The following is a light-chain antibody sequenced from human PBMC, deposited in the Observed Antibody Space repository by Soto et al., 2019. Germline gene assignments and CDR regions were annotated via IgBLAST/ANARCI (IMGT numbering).Light chain of an antibody. Sequence: EIVLTQSPGTLSLSPGERATLSCRASQSVSSSYLAWYQQKPGQAPRLLIYGASSRATGIPDRFSGSGSGTDFTLTISSLQPDDFATYYCLQHNSYPRTFGQGTKVDNK. J-gene: IGKJ1*01. CDR1: QSVSSSY. CDR2: GAS. CDR3: LQHNSYPRT. V-gene: IGKV3-20*01.